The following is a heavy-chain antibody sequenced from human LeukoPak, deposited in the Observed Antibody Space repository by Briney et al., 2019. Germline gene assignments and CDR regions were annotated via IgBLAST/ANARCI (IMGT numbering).Heavy chain of an antibody. V-gene: IGHV2-70*01. D-gene: IGHD3-22*01. CDR3: ARMTYYDSSGYSWFDP. CDR2: IDWDDNK. Sequence: SGPTLVNPTQTLTLTCTFSGFSLSTRGMCVSWIRQPPGKALEWLAVIDWDDNKYYSTSLKTRLTISKDTSKNQVVLTMTNMDPVDTATYYCARMTYYDSSGYSWFDPWGQGTLVTVSS. J-gene: IGHJ5*02. CDR1: GFSLSTRGMC.